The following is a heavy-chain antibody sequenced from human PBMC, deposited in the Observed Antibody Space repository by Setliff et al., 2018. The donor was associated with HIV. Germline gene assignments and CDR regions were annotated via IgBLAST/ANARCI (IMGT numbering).Heavy chain of an antibody. J-gene: IGHJ3*02. CDR2: IYPGDSNT. Sequence: GESLKISCKGSGYSFNNYWIAWVRQMPGKGLEWMGIIYPGDSNTSYSPSFQGQVTISADKSISTAYLQWSSLKASDIAMYYCARAYSSRWPYDAFDIWGRGTMVTVS. CDR1: GYSFNNYW. CDR3: ARAYSSRWPYDAFDI. V-gene: IGHV5-51*01. D-gene: IGHD2-2*01.